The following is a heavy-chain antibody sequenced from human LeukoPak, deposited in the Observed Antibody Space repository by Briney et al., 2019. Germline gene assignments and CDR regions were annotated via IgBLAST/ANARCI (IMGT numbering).Heavy chain of an antibody. CDR1: GGSISSSNW. V-gene: IGHV4-4*02. Sequence: PSGTLSLTCAVSGGSISSSNWWSWVRQPPGKGLEWIGEIYHSGSTNYNSSLKSRVTISVDTSKNQFSLKLSSVTAADTAVYYCVGPEVTARGNYWGQGTLVTVSS. D-gene: IGHD6-6*01. CDR2: IYHSGST. J-gene: IGHJ4*02. CDR3: VGPEVTARGNY.